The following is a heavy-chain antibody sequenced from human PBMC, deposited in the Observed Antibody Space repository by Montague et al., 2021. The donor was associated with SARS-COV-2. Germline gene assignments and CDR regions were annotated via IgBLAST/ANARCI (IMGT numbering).Heavy chain of an antibody. CDR2: IKQDGSEK. J-gene: IGHJ1*01. CDR3: ARGYDSSGYQY. Sequence: SLRLSCAASGFTFSTFWMTWVRQVPGKGLGWVANIKQDGSEKYYXDSVKGRFTISRDNAKNSLYLQLDSLRAGDTAVYYCARGYDSSGYQYWGQGTLVTVSS. V-gene: IGHV3-7*05. D-gene: IGHD3-22*01. CDR1: GFTFSTFW.